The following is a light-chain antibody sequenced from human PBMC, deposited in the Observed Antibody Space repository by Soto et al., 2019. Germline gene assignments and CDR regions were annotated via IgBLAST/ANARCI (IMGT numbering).Light chain of an antibody. Sequence: EIVLTQSPGTLSLSPGERATLSCRASQRVSSNYLAWFQQRPGQPPRLLISGASSRATGIPDRFSGSGSGTDFTLTISRLEPEDFAVYHCQQYGGAPWTFGQGTKVEIK. V-gene: IGKV3-20*01. CDR3: QQYGGAPWT. CDR1: QRVSSNY. J-gene: IGKJ1*01. CDR2: GAS.